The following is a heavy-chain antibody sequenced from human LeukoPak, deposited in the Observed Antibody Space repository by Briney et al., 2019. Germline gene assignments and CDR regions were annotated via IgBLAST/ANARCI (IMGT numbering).Heavy chain of an antibody. J-gene: IGHJ4*02. Sequence: EXVSSISSIISYIYYADSVKGRFTISRDNAKNSLYLQMNSLRAEDTAVYYCARMTTATSFDYWGQGTLVTVSS. V-gene: IGHV3-21*01. CDR2: ISSIISYI. CDR3: ARMTTATSFDY. D-gene: IGHD4-17*01.